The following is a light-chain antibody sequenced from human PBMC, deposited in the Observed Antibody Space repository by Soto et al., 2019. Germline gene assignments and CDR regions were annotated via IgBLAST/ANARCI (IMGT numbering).Light chain of an antibody. CDR1: SSDVGGYNF. J-gene: IGLJ2*01. CDR3: CSYSGSNTIVV. CDR2: DVN. Sequence: QSALTQPASVSGSPGQSITISCTGTSSDVGGYNFVSWYQQHPGKAPRLMIFDVNNRPSGVSTRFSGSLSGNTASLTRSGLQAEDGADYYCCSYSGSNTIVVFGGGTKRTVL. V-gene: IGLV2-14*03.